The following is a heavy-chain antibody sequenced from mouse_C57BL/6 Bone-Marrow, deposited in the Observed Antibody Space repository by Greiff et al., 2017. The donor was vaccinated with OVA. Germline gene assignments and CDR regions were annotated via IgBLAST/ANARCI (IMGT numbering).Heavy chain of an antibody. D-gene: IGHD4-1*01. CDR2: IYPGGGST. CDR1: GYTFTNYW. V-gene: IGHV1-63*01. Sequence: QVQLKQSGAELVRPGTSVKMSCKASGYTFTNYWIGWAKQRPGHGLEWIGDIYPGGGSTNYNEKFKGKATLTADKSSSTAYMQFSSLTSEDSAIYYCARWLTGIHFDYWGQGTTLTVSS. CDR3: ARWLTGIHFDY. J-gene: IGHJ2*01.